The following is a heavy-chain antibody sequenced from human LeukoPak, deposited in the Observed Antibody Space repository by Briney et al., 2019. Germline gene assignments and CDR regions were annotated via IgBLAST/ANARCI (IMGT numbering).Heavy chain of an antibody. CDR1: GYSFTSYW. Sequence: GESLKISCKGSGYSFTSYWIGWVRQMPGKGLEWMGIIYPGDSDTRYSPSFQGQVTISADKSISTAYLQWSSLKASDTAMYYCARHWGHYYGSGSYYNDWGQGTLVTVSS. D-gene: IGHD3-10*01. CDR2: IYPGDSDT. CDR3: ARHWGHYYGSGSYYND. J-gene: IGHJ4*02. V-gene: IGHV5-51*01.